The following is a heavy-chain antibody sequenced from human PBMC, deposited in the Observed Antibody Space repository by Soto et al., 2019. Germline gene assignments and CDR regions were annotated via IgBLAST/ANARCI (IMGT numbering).Heavy chain of an antibody. V-gene: IGHV4-31*03. CDR3: ARAGWFGELSGLNY. CDR2: IYYSGST. D-gene: IGHD3-10*01. CDR1: GGSISSGGYY. J-gene: IGHJ4*02. Sequence: PSETLSLTCTVSGGSISSGGYYWSWIRQHPGKGLEWIGYIYYSGSTYYNPSLKSRVTISVDTSKNQFSLKLSSVTAADTAVYYCARAGWFGELSGLNYWGQGTLVTVSS.